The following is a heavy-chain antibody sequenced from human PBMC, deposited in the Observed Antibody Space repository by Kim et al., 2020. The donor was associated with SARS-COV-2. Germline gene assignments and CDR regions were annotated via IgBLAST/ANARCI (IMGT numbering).Heavy chain of an antibody. V-gene: IGHV1-3*01. D-gene: IGHD2-15*01. J-gene: IGHJ6*02. CDR1: GYTFTSYA. CDR3: ASCSGGSCPYSGYYYYGMDV. CDR2: INAGNGNT. Sequence: ASVKVSCKASGYTFTSYAMHWVRQAPGQRLEWMGWINAGNGNTKYSQKFQGRVTITRDTSASTAYMELSSLRSEDTAVYYCASCSGGSCPYSGYYYYGMDVWGQGTTVTVSS.